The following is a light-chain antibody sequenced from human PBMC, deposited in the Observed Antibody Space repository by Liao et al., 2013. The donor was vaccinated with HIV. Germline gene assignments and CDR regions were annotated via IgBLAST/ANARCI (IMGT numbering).Light chain of an antibody. CDR3: QVWDSSSDHYV. V-gene: IGLV3-21*01. J-gene: IGLJ1*01. Sequence: SYVLTQPPSVSVAPGKTARITCGGKNIGSKSVHWYHQKPGQAPVLVIYFDSDRPSGIPERFSGSNSGNTATLTISRVEAGDEADYYCQVWDSSSDHYVFGTGTKVTVL. CDR2: FDS. CDR1: NIGSKS.